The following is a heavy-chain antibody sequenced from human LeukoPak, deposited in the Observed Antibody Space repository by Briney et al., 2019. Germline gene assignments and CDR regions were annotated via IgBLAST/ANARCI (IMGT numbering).Heavy chain of an antibody. CDR1: GDSVSSNIAA. CDR2: TYYRSKWYN. Sequence: SQTLSLTCAISGDSVSSNIAAWNWFRQSPSRGLEWLGRTYYRSKWYNDYAASVNSRITINADTSKNQFSLQLDSVTPKDTAVYYCARDGATSWYYLDIWGQGTLVTVSS. CDR3: ARDGATSWYYLDI. J-gene: IGHJ4*02. V-gene: IGHV6-1*01. D-gene: IGHD2-2*01.